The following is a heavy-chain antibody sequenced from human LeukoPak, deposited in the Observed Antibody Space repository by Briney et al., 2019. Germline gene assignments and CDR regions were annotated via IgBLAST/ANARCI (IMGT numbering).Heavy chain of an antibody. CDR3: ARDSEYSSSRPDY. Sequence: GGSLRLSCAASGFTFSSYAMSWVRQAPGKGLEWVSSISSSSSYIYYADSVKGRFTISRDNAKNSLYLQMNSLRAEDTAVYYCARDSEYSSSRPDYWGQGTLVTVSS. CDR1: GFTFSSYA. CDR2: ISSSSSYI. V-gene: IGHV3-21*01. D-gene: IGHD6-6*01. J-gene: IGHJ4*02.